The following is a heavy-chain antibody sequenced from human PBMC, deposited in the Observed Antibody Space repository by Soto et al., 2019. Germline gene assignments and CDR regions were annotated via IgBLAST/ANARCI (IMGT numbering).Heavy chain of an antibody. J-gene: IGHJ5*02. CDR2: IIPIFGTA. Sequence: ASVKVSCKASGGTFSSYAISWVRQAPGQGLEWMGGIIPIFGTANYAQKFQGRVMITADESTSTAYMELSSLRSEDTAVYYCASSYDFWSGYPRENWFDPWGQGTLVTVSS. CDR3: ASSYDFWSGYPRENWFDP. D-gene: IGHD3-3*01. V-gene: IGHV1-69*13. CDR1: GGTFSSYA.